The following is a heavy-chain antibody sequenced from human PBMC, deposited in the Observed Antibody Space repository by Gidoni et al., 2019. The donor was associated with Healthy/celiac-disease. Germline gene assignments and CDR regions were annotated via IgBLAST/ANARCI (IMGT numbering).Heavy chain of an antibody. V-gene: IGHV5-51*01. CDR2: IYPGDSDT. J-gene: IGHJ6*02. D-gene: IGHD6-19*01. CDR1: GYNFTSYW. Sequence: VQLVQSGAEVKKPGASLQISWKGSGYNFTSYWTGWVRQMPGKGLEWMGIIYPGDSDTRYSPSFQGQVTISADKSISTAYLQWSSLKASDTAMYYCARGGGAVAGRTYYGMDVWGQGTTVTVSS. CDR3: ARGGGAVAGRTYYGMDV.